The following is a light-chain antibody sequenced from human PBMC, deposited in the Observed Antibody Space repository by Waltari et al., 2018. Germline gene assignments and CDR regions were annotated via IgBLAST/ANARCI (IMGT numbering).Light chain of an antibody. CDR2: GIN. Sequence: QSALTQPASVSGSPGQSITISCTGSSSDVGTYKFVSWYQQHPGKAPKLMIYGINQRPEGISNRFSGSKFGNAAVLTISGLQTEDEADYYCCSYVTGDTWVFGGGTRVAVL. V-gene: IGLV2-23*02. CDR3: CSYVTGDTWV. J-gene: IGLJ3*02. CDR1: SSDVGTYKF.